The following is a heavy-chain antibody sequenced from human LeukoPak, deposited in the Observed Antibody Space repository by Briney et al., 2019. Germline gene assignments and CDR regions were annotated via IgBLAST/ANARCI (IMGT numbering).Heavy chain of an antibody. CDR3: ARDSSRDFCSSISCYGLDDVFTS. CDR1: GFTFSTYT. CDR2: ISSRSYI. J-gene: IGHJ3*02. Sequence: KPGGSLRLSCAASGFTFSTYTMNWVRQAPGKGLEWVSSISSRSYIYYADSVKGRFTISRDNAKNSLYLQMNSLRAEDTAVYYCARDSSRDFCSSISCYGLDDVFTSWGQGTMVTVSS. V-gene: IGHV3-21*01. D-gene: IGHD2-2*01.